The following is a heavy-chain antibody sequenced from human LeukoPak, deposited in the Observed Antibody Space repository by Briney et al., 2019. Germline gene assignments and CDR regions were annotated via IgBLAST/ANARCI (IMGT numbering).Heavy chain of an antibody. CDR1: GGSISSGAYY. Sequence: SETLSLTCTVSGGSISSGAYYWSWIRQHPGKGLEWIGYSGSTFYNPSLKSRVSISVDTSKNQFSLKLSSVTAADTAVYYCARAWSSGWYVDYWGQGTLVTVSS. CDR3: ARAWSSGWYVDY. CDR2: SGST. V-gene: IGHV4-31*03. J-gene: IGHJ4*02. D-gene: IGHD6-19*01.